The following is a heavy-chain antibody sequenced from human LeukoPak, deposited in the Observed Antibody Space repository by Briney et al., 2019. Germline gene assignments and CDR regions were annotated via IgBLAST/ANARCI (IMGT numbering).Heavy chain of an antibody. D-gene: IGHD1-26*01. CDR2: ISGYGSST. J-gene: IGHJ4*02. CDR1: GFIFSHYW. V-gene: IGHV3-74*01. CDR3: ARERDSGSYGDDY. Sequence: GGSLRLSCAASGFIFSHYWMHWVRQAPGKGLVWLSRISGYGSSTSYADSVKRRFTISRENANNTLYLQMDSLRAEDTAVYYCARERDSGSYGDDYWGQGTLVSVFS.